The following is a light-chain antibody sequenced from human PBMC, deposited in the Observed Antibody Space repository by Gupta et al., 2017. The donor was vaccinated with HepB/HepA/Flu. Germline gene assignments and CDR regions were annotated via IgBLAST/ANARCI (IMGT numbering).Light chain of an antibody. CDR1: SSKIGKNY. V-gene: IGLV1-51*01. Sequence: QSVLTQPPSVSADPGQQVTISCPRSSSKIGKNYVPWSRPLPGTAPKLLIYDNNKRPPVFPDRFSDSKSGTSVTLGITGLQTGDEAGYYCGTWDSSLCAVVFGGGTKVTVL. CDR3: GTWDSSLCAVV. J-gene: IGLJ3*02. CDR2: DNN.